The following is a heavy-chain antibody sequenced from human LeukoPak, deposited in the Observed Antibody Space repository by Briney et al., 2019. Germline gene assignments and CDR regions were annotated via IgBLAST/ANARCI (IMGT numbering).Heavy chain of an antibody. Sequence: GGSLRLSCTASGFTFGDYAMSWVRQAPGKGLEWVGFIRSKAYGGTTEYAASVKGRFTISRDDSKSIAYQQMNSLKTEDTAVYYCTRAHSVWFGDRTGVDYWGQGTLVTVSS. D-gene: IGHD3-10*01. CDR1: GFTFGDYA. CDR3: TRAHSVWFGDRTGVDY. V-gene: IGHV3-49*04. J-gene: IGHJ4*02. CDR2: IRSKAYGGTT.